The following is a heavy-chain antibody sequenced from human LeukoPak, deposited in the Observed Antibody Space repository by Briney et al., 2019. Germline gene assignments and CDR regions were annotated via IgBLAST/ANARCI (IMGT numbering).Heavy chain of an antibody. Sequence: QPGGSLRLSCAASGFTFSSYGMHWVRQAPGKGLEWVAVISYDGSNKYYADSVKGRFTISRDNSKNTLYLQMNSLRAEDTAVYYCAREDDEWLPFARYNWFDPWGQGTLVTVSS. V-gene: IGHV3-30*19. CDR1: GFTFSSYG. D-gene: IGHD5-12*01. J-gene: IGHJ5*02. CDR3: AREDDEWLPFARYNWFDP. CDR2: ISYDGSNK.